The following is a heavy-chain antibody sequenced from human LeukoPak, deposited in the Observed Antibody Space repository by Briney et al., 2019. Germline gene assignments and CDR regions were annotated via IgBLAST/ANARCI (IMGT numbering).Heavy chain of an antibody. CDR2: IKQDGSEK. V-gene: IGHV3-7*01. CDR1: GFTFSSYW. CDR3: AKDQRQLVHLSNWFDP. Sequence: GGSLRLSCAVSGFTFSSYWMSWVRQAPGKGLEWVANIKQDGSEKYYVDSVKGRFTISRDNSKNTLYLQMNSLRAEDTAVYYCAKDQRQLVHLSNWFDPWGQGTLVTVSS. J-gene: IGHJ5*02. D-gene: IGHD6-13*01.